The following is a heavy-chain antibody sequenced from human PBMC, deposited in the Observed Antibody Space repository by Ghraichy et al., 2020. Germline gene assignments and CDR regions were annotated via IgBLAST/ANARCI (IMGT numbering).Heavy chain of an antibody. CDR3: ARQGITFGGPNFPIDY. J-gene: IGHJ4*02. CDR1: GGSINSNSYY. V-gene: IGHV4-39*07. CDR2: IYYSGRT. Sequence: TLSLTCTVSGGSINSNSYYWGWIRQPPGKGLEWIGSIYYSGRTYYNPSLKSRVTISVDTSKNQFSLKLSSVTAADTAVYYCARQGITFGGPNFPIDYWGQGTLVTVSS. D-gene: IGHD3-16*01.